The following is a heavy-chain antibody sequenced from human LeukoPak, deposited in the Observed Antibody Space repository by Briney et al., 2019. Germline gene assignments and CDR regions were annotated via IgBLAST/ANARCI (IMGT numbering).Heavy chain of an antibody. CDR2: ISAFNGET. CDR3: ARDPSNTSGRYTYFDY. J-gene: IGHJ4*02. V-gene: IGHV1-18*01. D-gene: IGHD3-16*02. CDR1: GYTFTSHG. Sequence: ASVKVSCKTYGYTFTSHGISWVRQAPGRRLEWMGWISAFNGETHYAQNLQGRVTMTTDTSTSTAYMELRSLRSDDTAVYYCARDPSNTSGRYTYFDYWGQGTLVTVSS.